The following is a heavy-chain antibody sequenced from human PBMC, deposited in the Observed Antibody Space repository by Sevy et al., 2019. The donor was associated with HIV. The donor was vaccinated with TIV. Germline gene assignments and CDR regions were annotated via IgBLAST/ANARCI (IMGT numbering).Heavy chain of an antibody. CDR2: IWFDGRNT. J-gene: IGHJ4*02. D-gene: IGHD4-17*01. Sequence: GGSLRLSCAASGFTFSTYGMHWVRQAPGKGLEWVAVIWFDGRNTYYADSVKGRFTISRDIAKNTLHLQMNSLRAEDTAVYYCATDLEFYDYGDYGPAFMPDYWGQGTLVTVSS. CDR1: GFTFSTYG. V-gene: IGHV3-33*01. CDR3: ATDLEFYDYGDYGPAFMPDY.